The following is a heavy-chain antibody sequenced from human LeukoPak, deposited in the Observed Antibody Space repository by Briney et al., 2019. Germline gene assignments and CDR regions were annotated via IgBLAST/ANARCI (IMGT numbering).Heavy chain of an antibody. J-gene: IGHJ4*02. CDR1: GFTFSSYG. Sequence: GRSLRLSCAASGFTFSSYGMHWVRQAPGKGLEWVAVIWYDGSNKYYADSVKGRFTIPRDNSKNTLYLQMNSLRAEDTAAYYCARERRIAVAGLDYWGQGTLVTVSS. D-gene: IGHD6-19*01. V-gene: IGHV3-33*01. CDR3: ARERRIAVAGLDY. CDR2: IWYDGSNK.